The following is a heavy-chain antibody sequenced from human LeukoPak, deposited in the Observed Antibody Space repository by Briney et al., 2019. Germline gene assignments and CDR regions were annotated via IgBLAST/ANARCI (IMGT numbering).Heavy chain of an antibody. Sequence: PGGSLRLSSAASGFTFYDYGMSWVRHAPGKGLECVSGINWKGGSTTYADSVRGRFTISRDNAKNSLYLEMNSLRAEDTALYHCARRPYSSSSHYFDYWGQGTLVTVSS. CDR2: INWKGGST. J-gene: IGHJ4*02. CDR3: ARRPYSSSSHYFDY. CDR1: GFTFYDYG. V-gene: IGHV3-20*01. D-gene: IGHD6-6*01.